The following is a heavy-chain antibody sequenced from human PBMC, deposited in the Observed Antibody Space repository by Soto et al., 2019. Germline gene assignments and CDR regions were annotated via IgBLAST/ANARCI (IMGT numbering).Heavy chain of an antibody. CDR1: GCTFSSYC. CDR2: ISYNGSNK. Sequence: GGSMRLSCAAAGCTFSSYCRHWVRQAPGKGLEWVAVISYNGSNKYYADSVKGRFTISRDNAKNSLYLQMNSLRVDDTAVYYCARSRWDYWGQGTLVTVSS. J-gene: IGHJ4*02. D-gene: IGHD2-15*01. V-gene: IGHV3-30*03. CDR3: ARSRWDY.